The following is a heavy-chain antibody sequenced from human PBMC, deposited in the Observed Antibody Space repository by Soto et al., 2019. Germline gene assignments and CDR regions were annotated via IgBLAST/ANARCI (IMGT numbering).Heavy chain of an antibody. CDR3: ARDRDYYDSTGMDV. CDR2: IYYSGST. D-gene: IGHD3-22*01. Sequence: SETLSLTCTVSGGSISSYYWSWIRQPPGKGLEWIGYIYYSGSTNYNPSLKSRVTISVDTSKNQFSLKLTSVTAADTAVYYCARDRDYYDSTGMDVWGQGTTVTVSS. CDR1: GGSISSYY. V-gene: IGHV4-59*12. J-gene: IGHJ6*02.